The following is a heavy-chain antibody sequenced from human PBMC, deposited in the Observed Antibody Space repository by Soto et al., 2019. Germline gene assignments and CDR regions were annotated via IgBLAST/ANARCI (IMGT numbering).Heavy chain of an antibody. D-gene: IGHD3-10*01. J-gene: IGHJ4*02. CDR2: IIPIFGTA. V-gene: IGHV1-69*13. CDR3: ARDNPGGSYYLFNY. CDR1: GGTFSSYA. Sequence: ASVQVSFKASGGTFSSYAISWLRQAPGQGLEWMGGIIPIFGTANYAQKFQGRVTITADESTSTAYMELSSLRSEDTAVYYCARDNPGGSYYLFNYWGQGTLVTVSS.